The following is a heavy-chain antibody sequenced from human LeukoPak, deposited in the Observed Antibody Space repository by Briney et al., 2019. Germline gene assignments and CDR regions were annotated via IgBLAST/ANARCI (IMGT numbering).Heavy chain of an antibody. CDR1: GFTFSSYA. Sequence: PGGSLRLSCAASGFTFSSYAMSWVRQAPGKGLEWVSAISGSGGSTYYADSVKGRFTISRDNSKNTLYLQMNSLRAEDTAVYYCATTWPASGGATRYFDYWGQGTLVTVSS. CDR3: ATTWPASGGATRYFDY. V-gene: IGHV3-23*01. D-gene: IGHD1-26*01. CDR2: ISGSGGST. J-gene: IGHJ4*02.